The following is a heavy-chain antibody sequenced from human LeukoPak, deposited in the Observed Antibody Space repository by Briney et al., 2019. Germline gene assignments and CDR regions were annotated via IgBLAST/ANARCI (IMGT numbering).Heavy chain of an antibody. CDR1: GFTFSSYA. D-gene: IGHD5-12*01. CDR2: INWNSGSI. V-gene: IGHV3-9*01. CDR3: AKSSSYSGYKGDFDY. J-gene: IGHJ4*02. Sequence: GGSLRLSCAASGFTFSSYAMTWVRQAPGKGLEWVSGINWNSGSIGYADSVKGRFTISRDNAKNSLYPQMNSLRAEDTALYYCAKSSSYSGYKGDFDYWGQGTLVTVSS.